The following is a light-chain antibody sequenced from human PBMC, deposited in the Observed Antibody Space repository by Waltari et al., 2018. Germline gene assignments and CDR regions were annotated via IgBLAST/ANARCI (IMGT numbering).Light chain of an antibody. CDR2: DVP. CDR3: CSYAGSSLFV. J-gene: IGLJ1*01. CDR1: SRDVGDYNY. Sequence: QSALTQPRSVSGSPGQSVTISCTGTSRDVGDYNYVSWYQHHPGQTPQVIIFDVPKRPSGVPDRFSGSKSGNTASLTISGLQAEDEADYFCCSYAGSSLFVFGTGTKVTVL. V-gene: IGLV2-11*01.